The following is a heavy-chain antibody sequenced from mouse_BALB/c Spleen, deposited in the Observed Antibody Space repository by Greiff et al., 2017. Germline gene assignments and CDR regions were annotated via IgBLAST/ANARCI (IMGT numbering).Heavy chain of an antibody. CDR1: GYSITSGYY. D-gene: IGHD1-1*01. J-gene: IGHJ3*01. CDR2: ISYDGSN. CDR3: ARDMGYYGSRRAY. Sequence: EVQRVESGPGLVKPSQSLSLTCSVTGYSITSGYYWNWIRQFPGNKLEWMGYISYDGSNNYNPSLKNRISITRDTSKNQFFLKLNSVTTEDTATYYCARDMGYYGSRRAYWGQGTLVTVSA. V-gene: IGHV3-6*02.